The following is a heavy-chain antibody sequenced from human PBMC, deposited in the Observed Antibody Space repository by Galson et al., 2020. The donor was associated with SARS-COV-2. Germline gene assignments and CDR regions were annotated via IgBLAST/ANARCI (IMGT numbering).Heavy chain of an antibody. Sequence: SETLSLTCTVSGGSVSSNNYYWSWIRQPPGKGLEWIGYIYNNGGKTNYNPSLKSRVTISIDRSKDQFSLKLSSLTAADTAVYYCARDSWGLGALVFDIWGQGTTVTVSS. V-gene: IGHV4-61*01. D-gene: IGHD1-26*01. CDR1: GGSVSSNNYY. CDR2: IYNNGGKT. J-gene: IGHJ3*02. CDR3: ARDSWGLGALVFDI.